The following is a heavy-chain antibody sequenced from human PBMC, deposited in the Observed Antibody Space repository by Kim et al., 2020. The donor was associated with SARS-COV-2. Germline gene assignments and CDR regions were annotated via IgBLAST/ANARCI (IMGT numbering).Heavy chain of an antibody. V-gene: IGHV3-23*01. Sequence: GGSLRLSCAASGFTFSSYAMSWVRQASGKGLEWVSTTDSFGGGRYYADSAKGRFTISRDNSKNMLYLEANSLRAEDTAVYYCAKYYHVSGKRNGMDVWGQGTTVTVSS. CDR2: TDSFGGGR. CDR3: AKYYHVSGKRNGMDV. CDR1: GFTFSSYA. D-gene: IGHD3-10*01. J-gene: IGHJ6*02.